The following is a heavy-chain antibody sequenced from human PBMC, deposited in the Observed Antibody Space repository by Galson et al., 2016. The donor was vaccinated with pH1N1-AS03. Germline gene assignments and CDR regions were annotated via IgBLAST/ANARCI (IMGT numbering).Heavy chain of an antibody. V-gene: IGHV3-9*01. D-gene: IGHD6-19*01. Sequence: SLRLSCAASGFTFDDYDDYAMHWVRQVPGKGLEWVSGISWNGGSRGYADSVRGRFTISRDNARNTLDLQMNSLKTEDTAFYYFAAAQGAWLVGRMLYWGQATLVTVSS. J-gene: IGHJ4*02. CDR1: GFTFDDYDDYA. CDR2: ISWNGGSR. CDR3: AAAQGAWLVGRMLY.